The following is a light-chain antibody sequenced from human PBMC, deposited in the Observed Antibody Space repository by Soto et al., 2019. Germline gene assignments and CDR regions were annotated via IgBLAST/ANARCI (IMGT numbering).Light chain of an antibody. J-gene: IGLJ1*01. Sequence: QSVMTQPPSVSGSPGQSITISCTGTSSDVGGYNYVSWYQQHPGKAPKFLLYEVSNRPSGVSHRFSGSKSGNTASLTISGLQAEDEADYYCCSYTSSGTLYVFGTGTKLTVL. CDR3: CSYTSSGTLYV. V-gene: IGLV2-14*01. CDR1: SSDVGGYNY. CDR2: EVS.